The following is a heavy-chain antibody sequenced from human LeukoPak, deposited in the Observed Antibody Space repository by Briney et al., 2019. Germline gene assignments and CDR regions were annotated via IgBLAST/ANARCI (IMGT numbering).Heavy chain of an antibody. CDR2: MNPNSGGT. V-gene: IGHV1-2*02. J-gene: IGHJ3*02. CDR3: ARDRGYSSSWYWAFDI. Sequence: ASVKVSCKASGYTFTGYYMHWVRQAPGQGLEWMGWMNPNSGGTNYAQKFQGRVTMTRDTSISTAYMKLSRLRSDDTAVYYCARDRGYSSSWYWAFDIWGQGTMVTVSS. CDR1: GYTFTGYY. D-gene: IGHD6-13*01.